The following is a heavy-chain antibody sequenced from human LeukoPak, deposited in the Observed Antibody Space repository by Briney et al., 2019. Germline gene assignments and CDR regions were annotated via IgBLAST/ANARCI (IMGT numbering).Heavy chain of an antibody. V-gene: IGHV4-39*01. Sequence: PSETLSLTCTDYGFSIRSSTYYSGWIRQPPGKGLEWIGSIYYSGSTYYNPSLKSRVTISVDTSKNQFSLKLSSVTAADTAVYYCGSHFLLVAATAPPLIYYFDYWGQGTLVTVSS. CDR2: IYYSGST. D-gene: IGHD2-15*01. CDR1: GFSIRSSTYY. CDR3: GSHFLLVAATAPPLIYYFDY. J-gene: IGHJ4*02.